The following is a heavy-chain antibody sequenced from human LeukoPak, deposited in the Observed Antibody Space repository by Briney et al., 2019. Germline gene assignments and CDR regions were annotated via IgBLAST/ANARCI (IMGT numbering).Heavy chain of an antibody. CDR3: AKDRKRSAKYQPLLPYYFDY. D-gene: IGHD2-15*01. J-gene: IGHJ4*02. CDR1: GFTFSSYG. V-gene: IGHV3-30*18. Sequence: GRSLRLSCAASGFTFSSYGMHWVRQAPGKGLERVAVISYDGSNKYYADSVKGRFTISRDNSKNTLYLQMNSLRAEDTAVYYCAKDRKRSAKYQPLLPYYFDYWGQGTLVTVSS. CDR2: ISYDGSNK.